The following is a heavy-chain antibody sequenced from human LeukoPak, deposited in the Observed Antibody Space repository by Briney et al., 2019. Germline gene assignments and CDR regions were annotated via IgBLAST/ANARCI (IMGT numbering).Heavy chain of an antibody. CDR1: GFIFSSYW. CDR2: IDSDGSRT. Sequence: PGGSLRLSCAASGFIFSSYWMHWVRQAPGKGLVWVSRIDSDGSRTGYADSVKGRFTISRDNAKNTLYLQMNSLRAEDTAVYYCARVYYDSSGFDYWAREPWSPSPQ. D-gene: IGHD3-22*01. CDR3: ARVYYDSSGFDY. V-gene: IGHV3-74*01. J-gene: IGHJ4*02.